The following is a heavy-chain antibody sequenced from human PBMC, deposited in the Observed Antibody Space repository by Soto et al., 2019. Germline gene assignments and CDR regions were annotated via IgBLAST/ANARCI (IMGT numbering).Heavy chain of an antibody. CDR2: INSDGSIT. D-gene: IGHD3-16*02. J-gene: IGHJ4*02. CDR1: GFTFSSYW. V-gene: IGHV3-74*01. CDR3: VRYPRSVGGSYRPDY. Sequence: GGSLRLSCAASGFTFSSYWMHWVRQVPEKGLVWVSRINSDGSITNYADAVKGRFTISRDNVKDTLYLQMNSLRAEDTAVYYCVRYPRSVGGSYRPDYWGQGTLVTVSS.